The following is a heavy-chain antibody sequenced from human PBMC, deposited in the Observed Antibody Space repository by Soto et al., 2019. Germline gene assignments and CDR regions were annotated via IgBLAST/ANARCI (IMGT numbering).Heavy chain of an antibody. CDR1: GGSFSGFY. V-gene: IGHV4-34*01. CDR3: ARQGDSSGATFDY. Sequence: SETLSLPCAVFGGSFSGFYWSWIRQSPGKGLEWIGEINHSGGTKYNPSLKSRVTMSVDTSKNQFSLKLTSVTAADTAIYYCARQGDSSGATFDYWGQGTLVTVSS. J-gene: IGHJ4*02. D-gene: IGHD3-22*01. CDR2: INHSGGT.